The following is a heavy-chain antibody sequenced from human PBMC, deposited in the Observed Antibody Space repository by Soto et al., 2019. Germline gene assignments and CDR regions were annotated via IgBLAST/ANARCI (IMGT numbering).Heavy chain of an antibody. J-gene: IGHJ6*02. CDR1: GFTFSSYG. D-gene: IGHD3-3*01. Sequence: GGSLRLTCAASGFTFSSYGMHWVRQAPGKGLEWVAVIWYDGSNKYYADSVKGRFTISRDNSKNTLYLQMNSLRAEDTAVYYCARDFGQRRFLEALYYYYYGMDVWGQGTTVTVSS. CDR3: ARDFGQRRFLEALYYYYYGMDV. V-gene: IGHV3-33*01. CDR2: IWYDGSNK.